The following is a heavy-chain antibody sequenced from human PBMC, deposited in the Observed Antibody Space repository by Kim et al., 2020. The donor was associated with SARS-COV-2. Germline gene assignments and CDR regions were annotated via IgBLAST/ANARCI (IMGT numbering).Heavy chain of an antibody. V-gene: IGHV3-21*04. CDR3: ARDEGCVDYGATGGFDV. CDR2: LTCSGSDI. Sequence: GGSLRLSCAASGFTFSNYAMNWVRQAPGKGLEWVSGLTCSGSDIYYADSVKGRFTISRDNAKNSLYLQMNSLRAEDTAMYYCARDEGCVDYGATGGFDV. D-gene: IGHD3-16*01. J-gene: IGHJ3*01. CDR1: GFTFSNYA.